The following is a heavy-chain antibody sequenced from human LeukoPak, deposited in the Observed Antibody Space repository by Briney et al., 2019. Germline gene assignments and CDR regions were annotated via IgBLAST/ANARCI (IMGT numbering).Heavy chain of an antibody. D-gene: IGHD3-10*01. V-gene: IGHV4-34*01. CDR1: GVSFSGYY. CDR2: INHSGST. CDR3: ARRYYYNLGSFPFDF. J-gene: IGHJ4*02. Sequence: SETLCLTCAVYGVSFSGYYWSWIRQPPGKGLEWIWEINHSGSTNYNPYLKGRVTISEDTSKNQFYLNLSSVTAADTAVYYCARRYYYNLGSFPFDFWGQGTLVTASS.